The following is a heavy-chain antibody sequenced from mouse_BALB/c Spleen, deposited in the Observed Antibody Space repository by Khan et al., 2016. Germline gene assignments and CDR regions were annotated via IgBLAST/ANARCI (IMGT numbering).Heavy chain of an antibody. CDR1: GFNIKDTY. CDR3: ARSCYDQYYCVVDY. Sequence: VQLKQSGAELVKPGASVKVSCTASGFNIKDTYMYWVKQRPEQGLEGIGKFDPANGNSKYDPKFQGRATITADTSYNTASHHLSTLASEDTDVYYCARSCYDQYYCVVDYWGQGTSVTVSS. D-gene: IGHD2-12*01. CDR2: FDPANGNS. J-gene: IGHJ4*01. V-gene: IGHV14-3*02.